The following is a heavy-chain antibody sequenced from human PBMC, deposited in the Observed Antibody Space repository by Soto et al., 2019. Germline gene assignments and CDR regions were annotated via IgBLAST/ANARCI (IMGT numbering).Heavy chain of an antibody. V-gene: IGHV4-34*01. D-gene: IGHD3-3*01. CDR1: GGSFDGYY. CDR3: GRGVDSWSGYLF. J-gene: IGHJ4*02. CDR2: IHHSGST. Sequence: SETLSLTCALYGGSFDGYYWSWIRQSPGKGREWIGEIHHSGSTKYNPSLKRRGSLSVETSTKQFSLKMTSMTAADRGVYYSGRGVDSWSGYLFWGQGTPVTVSS.